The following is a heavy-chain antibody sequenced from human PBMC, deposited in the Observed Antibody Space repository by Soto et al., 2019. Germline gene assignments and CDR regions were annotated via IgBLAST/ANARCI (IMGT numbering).Heavy chain of an antibody. CDR2: ISGYNGDTNT. D-gene: IGHD3-3*01. CDR1: GYIFTNYA. J-gene: IGHJ4*02. Sequence: QVQLVQSGAEVRKPGASVKVSCKASGYIFTNYAISWVRQAPGQGPEWMGGISGYNGDTNTHYSQKFQGRVTMTTDMSTTTAYMELRSLRSDDTAVYYCARDNDVWTGYFFDTWGQGTLVTVSS. CDR3: ARDNDVWTGYFFDT. V-gene: IGHV1-18*01.